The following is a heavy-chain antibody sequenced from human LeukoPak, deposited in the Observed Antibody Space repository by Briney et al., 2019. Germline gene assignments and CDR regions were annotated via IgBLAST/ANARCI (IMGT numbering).Heavy chain of an antibody. Sequence: SETLSLTCTVFGGSISSHYWSWIRQPPGKGLEWIGYIYYSGSTNYNPSLKSRVTISVDTSKNQFSLRLSSVTAADAAVYYCARKTTTLGPFDYWGQGTLVTVSS. D-gene: IGHD1-14*01. V-gene: IGHV4-59*11. CDR3: ARKTTTLGPFDY. CDR1: GGSISSHY. CDR2: IYYSGST. J-gene: IGHJ4*02.